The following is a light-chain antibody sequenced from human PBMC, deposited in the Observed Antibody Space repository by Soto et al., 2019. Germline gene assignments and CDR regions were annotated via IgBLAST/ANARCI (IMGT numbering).Light chain of an antibody. V-gene: IGKV1-9*01. CDR2: AAS. CDR1: QGISSY. J-gene: IGKJ3*01. CDR3: QHLNSYPPFT. Sequence: IQLTQSPSSLSASVGDRVTITCRASQGISSYLAWYQQKPGKAPKLLIYAASTLQSGVPSRFSGSGSGTDFTLTISSLQAEDFATDYCQHLNSYPPFTFGPGTKVDIK.